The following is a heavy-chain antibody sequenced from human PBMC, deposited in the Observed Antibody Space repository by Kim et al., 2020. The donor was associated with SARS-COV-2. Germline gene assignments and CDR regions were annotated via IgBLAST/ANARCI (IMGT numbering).Heavy chain of an antibody. Sequence: ASVKVSCKAFGYTFTNYGVSWVRQAPGQGLEWMGWIGTYYGDTNYSPKLQGRVTMTTDTSTTTAYMELRSLRSDDTAVYYCARDYAPTGEDVFDPWGQGTLVTVSS. J-gene: IGHJ5*02. V-gene: IGHV1-18*04. CDR1: GYTFTNYG. D-gene: IGHD7-27*01. CDR3: ARDYAPTGEDVFDP. CDR2: IGTYYGDT.